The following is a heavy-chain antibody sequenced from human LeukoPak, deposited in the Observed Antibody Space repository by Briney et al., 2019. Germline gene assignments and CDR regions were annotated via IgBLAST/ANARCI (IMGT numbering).Heavy chain of an antibody. Sequence: GGSLRLSCAASGFSLTSYSMTWVRQAPGKGLVWVSHVNTDGTSTSYVDSVKGRFTISRDKAKNTLYLQMDSLRAEDTAVYYCARDSPNYSKGAIDIWGQGTMVTVSS. J-gene: IGHJ3*02. CDR2: VNTDGTST. CDR1: GFSLTSYS. V-gene: IGHV3-74*01. D-gene: IGHD1-7*01. CDR3: ARDSPNYSKGAIDI.